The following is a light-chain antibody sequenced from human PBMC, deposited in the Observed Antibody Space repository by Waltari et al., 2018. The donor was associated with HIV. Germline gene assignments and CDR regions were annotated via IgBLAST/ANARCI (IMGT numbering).Light chain of an antibody. V-gene: IGLV3-1*01. CDR3: QAWTSPGSI. J-gene: IGLJ2*01. Sequence: SYEWSQPPSVSVSAGQTATITCSGDDLGHKHVYWYQQRPGQSLVLVMSQNKKRPSGIPERFSGSKSGNTATLTIRGTQTLDEATYYCQAWTSPGSIFGGGTILTVL. CDR1: DLGHKH. CDR2: QNK.